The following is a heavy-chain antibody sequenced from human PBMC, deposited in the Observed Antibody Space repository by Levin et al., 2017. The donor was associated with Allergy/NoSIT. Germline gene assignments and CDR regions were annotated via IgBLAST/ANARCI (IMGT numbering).Heavy chain of an antibody. D-gene: IGHD6-13*01. V-gene: IGHV3-30-3*01. J-gene: IGHJ6*02. CDR2: ISYDGSNK. CDR1: GFTFSSYA. Sequence: PGGSLRLSCAASGFTFSSYAMHWVRQAPGKGLEWVAVISYDGSNKYYADSVKGRFTISRDNSKNTLYLQMNSLRAEDTAVYYCARDSGSWYSYFYYGMDVWGQGTTVTVSS. CDR3: ARDSGSWYSYFYYGMDV.